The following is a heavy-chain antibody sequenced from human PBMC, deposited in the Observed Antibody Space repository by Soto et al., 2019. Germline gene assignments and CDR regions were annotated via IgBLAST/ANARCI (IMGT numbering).Heavy chain of an antibody. CDR3: AKENDYSIIESNWFDA. V-gene: IGHV3-23*01. J-gene: IGHJ5*02. CDR1: GFSFSSSA. Sequence: VSLLESVGHLVAPGESLRLSCVASGFSFSSSALTWVRQAPGKGLEWVADISGQGGTTYYADSVKGRFIISRDNSKNTPSLQMTSLRVEDTAVYYCAKENDYSIIESNWFDAWGPGTLVTVSS. D-gene: IGHD4-4*01. CDR2: ISGQGGTT.